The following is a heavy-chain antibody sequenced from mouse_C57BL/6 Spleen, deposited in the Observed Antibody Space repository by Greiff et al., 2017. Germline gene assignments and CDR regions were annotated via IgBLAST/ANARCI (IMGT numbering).Heavy chain of an antibody. CDR3: VRPYDDDAYYFDY. D-gene: IGHD2-4*01. CDR1: GFSFNTYA. Sequence: EVQLVESGGGLVQPKGSLKLSCAASGFSFNTYAMNWVRQAPGKGLEWVARIRSKSNNYATYYADSVKDRFTISRDDSESMLYLQMNNLKTEDTAMYYCVRPYDDDAYYFDYWGQGTTLTVSS. J-gene: IGHJ2*01. V-gene: IGHV10-1*01. CDR2: IRSKSNNYAT.